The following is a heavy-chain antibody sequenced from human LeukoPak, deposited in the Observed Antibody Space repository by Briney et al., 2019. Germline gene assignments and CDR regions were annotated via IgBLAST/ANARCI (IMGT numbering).Heavy chain of an antibody. J-gene: IGHJ5*02. CDR2: IYYSGST. Sequence: SETLSLTCTVSGGSISSYYWSWIRQPPGKGLEWIGSIYYSGSTYYNPSLKSRVTVSVDTSKNQFSLKLSSVTAADTAVYYCAGTVTNNWFDPWGQGTLVTVSS. CDR3: AGTVTNNWFDP. V-gene: IGHV4-59*05. CDR1: GGSISSYY. D-gene: IGHD4-17*01.